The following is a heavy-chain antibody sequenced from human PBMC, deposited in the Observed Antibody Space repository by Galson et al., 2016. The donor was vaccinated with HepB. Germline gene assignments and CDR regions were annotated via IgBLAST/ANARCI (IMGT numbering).Heavy chain of an antibody. CDR3: ATWGFTLGVDH. CDR2: IWSDGSNK. D-gene: IGHD3-16*01. V-gene: IGHV3-33*01. Sequence: SLRLSCAASGFTFGTYGMHWVRQAPGKGLEWLAGIWSDGSNKYYADSVKGRFTISRDNSEHTLYLQMNSLRTEDTAMYYCATWGFTLGVDHWGQGILVTVSS. J-gene: IGHJ4*02. CDR1: GFTFGTYG.